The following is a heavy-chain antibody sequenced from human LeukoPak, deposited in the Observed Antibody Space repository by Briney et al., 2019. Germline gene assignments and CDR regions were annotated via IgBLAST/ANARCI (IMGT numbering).Heavy chain of an antibody. V-gene: IGHV4-34*01. CDR1: GGSFSGYY. Sequence: PSETLSLTCAVYGGSFSGYYWSWIRQPPGQGLEWIGEINHSGSTHYNPSLKSRVTISVDTSKTQFSLKLSSVTAADTAVYYCARPLVYDFWSGYSDWGQGTLVTVSS. CDR3: ARPLVYDFWSGYSD. CDR2: INHSGST. D-gene: IGHD3-3*01. J-gene: IGHJ4*02.